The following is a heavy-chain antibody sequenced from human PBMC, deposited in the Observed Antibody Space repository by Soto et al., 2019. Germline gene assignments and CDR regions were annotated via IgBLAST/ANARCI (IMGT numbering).Heavy chain of an antibody. CDR3: ARLGGDFWSGYSADH. CDR1: GGSISSSSYY. CDR2: IYYSGST. Sequence: SETLSLTCTVSGGSISSSSYYWGWTRQPPGKGLEWIGSIYYSGSTLYNPSLKSRVTISVDTSKKQFSLRVSSVTAADTAVYYCARLGGDFWSGYSADHWGQGTLVTVSS. D-gene: IGHD3-3*01. V-gene: IGHV4-39*01. J-gene: IGHJ5*02.